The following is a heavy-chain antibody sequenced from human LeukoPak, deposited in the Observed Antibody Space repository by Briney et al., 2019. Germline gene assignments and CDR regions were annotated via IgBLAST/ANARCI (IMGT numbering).Heavy chain of an antibody. CDR1: GGSVSDYY. CDR3: ASRKLGNDY. V-gene: IGHV4-59*02. CDR2: IYRTGST. J-gene: IGHJ4*01. D-gene: IGHD7-27*01. Sequence: PSETLSLTCTISGGSVSDYYWSWIRQSPGKGLEWIGYIYRTGSTSYSPSLKSRVTISAGTSQNQFSLKLSSVTAADTAVYYCASRKLGNDYWGQGTLVTVSS.